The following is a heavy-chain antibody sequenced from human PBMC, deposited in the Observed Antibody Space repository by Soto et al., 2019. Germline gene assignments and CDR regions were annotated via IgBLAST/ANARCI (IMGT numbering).Heavy chain of an antibody. CDR2: IYHSGST. D-gene: IGHD7-27*01. CDR3: AIDTHWGLGD. J-gene: IGHJ4*02. V-gene: IGHV4-4*02. Sequence: QVQLQESGPGLVKPSETLSLTCAVSGDSISTNNWWRWVRQPPVKGLEWIGEIYHSGSTNYNPSLKSRVTTSAGRSKNQLSLRLNSVTAAVTAVYFCAIDTHWGLGDWGQGTLVIVSS. CDR1: GDSISTNNW.